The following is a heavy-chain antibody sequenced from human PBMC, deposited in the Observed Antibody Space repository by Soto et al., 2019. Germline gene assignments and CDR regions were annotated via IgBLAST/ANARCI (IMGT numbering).Heavy chain of an antibody. Sequence: QVQLVESGGGVIQPGRSLRLSCAASGFTFSSYGMHWVRQAPGKGLEWVAVISYDGSNKYYADSVKGRFTISRDNSXXTLYLQMNSLRAEDTAVYYCAKDATGYSSGWQLDYWGQGTLVTVSS. CDR2: ISYDGSNK. V-gene: IGHV3-30*18. D-gene: IGHD6-19*01. CDR3: AKDATGYSSGWQLDY. J-gene: IGHJ4*02. CDR1: GFTFSSYG.